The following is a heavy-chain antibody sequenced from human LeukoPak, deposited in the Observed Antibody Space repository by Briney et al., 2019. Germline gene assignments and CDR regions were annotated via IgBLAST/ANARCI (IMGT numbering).Heavy chain of an antibody. CDR1: GGTFSSYA. V-gene: IGHV1-69*13. CDR2: ILPIFGTA. J-gene: IGHJ4*02. CDR3: ARGRGNIVVVVSYFDY. Sequence: SVKVSCKASGGTFSSYAISWVRQAPGQGLEWMGGILPIFGTANYAQKFQGRVTITADESTSTAYMELSSLRSEDTAVYYCARGRGNIVVVVSYFDYWGQGTLVTVSS. D-gene: IGHD2-21*01.